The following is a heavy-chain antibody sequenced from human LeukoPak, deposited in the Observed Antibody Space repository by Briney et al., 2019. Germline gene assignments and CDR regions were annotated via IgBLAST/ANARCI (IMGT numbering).Heavy chain of an antibody. CDR2: ISWNSGSI. D-gene: IGHD4-17*01. Sequence: PGGSLRLSCAASGFTFDDYAMHWVRQAPGKGLEWVSGISWNSGSIGYADSVKGRFTISRDNAKNSLYLQMNSLRAEDTALYYCAKDITTTVTYGDAFDIWGQGTMVTVSS. CDR3: AKDITTTVTYGDAFDI. J-gene: IGHJ3*02. V-gene: IGHV3-9*01. CDR1: GFTFDDYA.